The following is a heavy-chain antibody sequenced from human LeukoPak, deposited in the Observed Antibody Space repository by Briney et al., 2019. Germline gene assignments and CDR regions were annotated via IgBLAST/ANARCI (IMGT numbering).Heavy chain of an antibody. CDR1: GGSISSFY. CDR2: IYHSGST. J-gene: IGHJ5*02. V-gene: IGHV4-59*12. CDR3: ARCPYIVVVPAAWGFDP. D-gene: IGHD2-2*01. Sequence: SETLSLTCTISGGSISSFYWSWIRQPPGKGLEWIGYIYHSGSTYHNPPLKSRVTISVDRSKNQFSLKLSSVTAADTAVYYCARCPYIVVVPAAWGFDPWGQGTLVTVSS.